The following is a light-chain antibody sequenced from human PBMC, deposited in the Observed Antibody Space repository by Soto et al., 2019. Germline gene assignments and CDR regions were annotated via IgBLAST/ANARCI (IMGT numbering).Light chain of an antibody. J-gene: IGKJ4*01. V-gene: IGKV1-12*01. CDR3: LQADSFPLT. CDR2: TAS. CDR1: HDISSC. Sequence: DIQMTQSPSSVSASVGDRVTITCRASHDISSCLAWYQQKSGKAPKVLIYTASRLQSGVPPRFSGSGSGTDFTLTISNLQPEDFATYYCLQADSFPLTFGGGTKVDIK.